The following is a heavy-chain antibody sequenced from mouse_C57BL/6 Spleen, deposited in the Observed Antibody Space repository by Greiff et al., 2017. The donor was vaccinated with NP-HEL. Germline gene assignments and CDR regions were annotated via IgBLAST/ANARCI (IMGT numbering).Heavy chain of an antibody. D-gene: IGHD1-1*01. Sequence: QVQLQQSGAELVKPGASVKISCKASGYAFSSYWMNWVKQRPGKGLEWIGQIYPGDGDTNYNGKFKGKATLTADKSSSTAYMQLSSLTSEDSAVYFCARLRYYSSSSMYAMDYWGQGTSVTVSS. CDR2: IYPGDGDT. J-gene: IGHJ4*01. CDR3: ARLRYYSSSSMYAMDY. CDR1: GYAFSSYW. V-gene: IGHV1-80*01.